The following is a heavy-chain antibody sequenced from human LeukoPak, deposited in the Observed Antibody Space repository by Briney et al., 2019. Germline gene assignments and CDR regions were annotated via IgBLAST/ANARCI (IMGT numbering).Heavy chain of an antibody. CDR2: MNPNSGNT. CDR1: GYTFTSYD. J-gene: IGHJ3*02. V-gene: IGHV1-8*03. CDR3: ARAPGEVVTHDAFDI. Sequence: ASVKVPCKASGYTFTSYDINWVRQATGQGLEWMGWMNPNSGNTGYAQKFQGRVTITRNTSISTAYMELSSLRSEDTAVYYCARAPGEVVTHDAFDIWGQGTMVTVSS. D-gene: IGHD3-22*01.